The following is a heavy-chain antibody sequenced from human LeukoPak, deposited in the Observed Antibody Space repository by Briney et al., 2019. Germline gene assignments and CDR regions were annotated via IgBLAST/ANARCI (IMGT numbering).Heavy chain of an antibody. V-gene: IGHV3-48*01. Sequence: GGSLRLSCAASGFTFSSYSMNWVRQAPGKGLEWVSYISSSSSTIYYADSVKGRFTISRDNAKNSLYLQMNSLRAEDTAVYYCARGYYDSSGCELDYWGQGTLVTVSS. CDR3: ARGYYDSSGCELDY. CDR2: ISSSSSTI. D-gene: IGHD3-22*01. J-gene: IGHJ4*02. CDR1: GFTFSSYS.